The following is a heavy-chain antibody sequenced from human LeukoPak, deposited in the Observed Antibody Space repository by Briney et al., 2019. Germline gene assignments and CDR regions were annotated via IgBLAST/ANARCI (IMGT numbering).Heavy chain of an antibody. V-gene: IGHV1-18*01. CDR3: ARDRTYYYDSSALFGY. CDR1: GYTFTSYG. CDR2: ISAYNGNT. D-gene: IGHD3-22*01. Sequence: GASVKVSSKASGYTFTSYGISWVRQAPGQGLEWMGWISAYNGNTNYARKLQGRVTMTTDTSTSTAYMELRSLRSDDTAVYYCARDRTYYYDSSALFGYWGQGTLVTVSS. J-gene: IGHJ4*02.